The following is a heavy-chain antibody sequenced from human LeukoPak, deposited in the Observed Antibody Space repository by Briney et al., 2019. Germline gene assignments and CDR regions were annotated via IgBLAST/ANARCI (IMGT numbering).Heavy chain of an antibody. J-gene: IGHJ6*03. V-gene: IGHV1-18*01. CDR1: GYTFTSYG. CDR2: ISAYNGNT. D-gene: IGHD3-10*01. Sequence: ASVKVSCKASGYTFTSYGISWVRQAPGQGLEWMGWISAYNGNTNYAQKLQGRVTMTTDTSTSTAYMELRSLRSDDTAVYYCARAITMVRGVNNYYYYYMDVWGKGTTVTISS. CDR3: ARAITMVRGVNNYYYYYMDV.